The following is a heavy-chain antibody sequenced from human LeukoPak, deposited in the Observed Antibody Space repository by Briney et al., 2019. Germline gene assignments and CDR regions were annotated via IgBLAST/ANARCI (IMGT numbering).Heavy chain of an antibody. CDR3: AADYCGGDCYSYYFDY. J-gene: IGHJ4*02. V-gene: IGHV3-30*02. Sequence: PGGSLRLSCAASGFTFSSYGMHWVRQAPGKGLEWVAFIRYDGSNKYYADSVKGRFTISRDNSKNTLYLQMNSLRAEDTAVYYCAADYCGGDCYSYYFDYWGQGTLVTVSS. CDR2: IRYDGSNK. CDR1: GFTFSSYG. D-gene: IGHD2-21*01.